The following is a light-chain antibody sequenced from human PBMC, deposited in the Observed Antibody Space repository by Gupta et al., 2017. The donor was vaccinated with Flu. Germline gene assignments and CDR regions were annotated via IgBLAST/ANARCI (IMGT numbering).Light chain of an antibody. CDR3: GSYSAVGV. CDR1: SSDIGAYNY. J-gene: IGLJ2*01. CDR2: EVS. Sequence: QSALTQPASVSGSPGQSIAISCTGNSSDIGAYNYFSWYPQHPGEPLKLIVYEVSTRPSGVSTGFSGSKSGNPASLTIAARHAEDEDDYFCGSYSAVGVFGGGTKVTVL. V-gene: IGLV2-14*01.